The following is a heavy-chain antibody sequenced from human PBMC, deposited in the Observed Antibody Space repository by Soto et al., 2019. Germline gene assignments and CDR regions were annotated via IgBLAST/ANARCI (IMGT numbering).Heavy chain of an antibody. CDR3: ARDFGYDQQLVLGY. D-gene: IGHD6-13*01. CDR1: SGSISSYY. Sequence: QVQLQESGPGLVKPSETLSLTCTVSSGSISSYYWSWIRQPPGKGLEWIGFIYYTGSTNYNPSLTSRVSISVDTSKNQFSLKLSSITAADTAVYYCARDFGYDQQLVLGYWGQGTLVTVSS. V-gene: IGHV4-59*01. J-gene: IGHJ4*02. CDR2: IYYTGST.